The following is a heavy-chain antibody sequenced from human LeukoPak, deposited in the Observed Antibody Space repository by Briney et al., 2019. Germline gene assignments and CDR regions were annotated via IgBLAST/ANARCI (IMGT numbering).Heavy chain of an antibody. CDR2: INHSGST. J-gene: IGHJ5*02. V-gene: IGHV4-34*01. CDR1: GGSFSGYY. D-gene: IGHD3-10*01. CDR3: ARRMVRGVITS. Sequence: SETLSLTCAVYGGSFSGYYWSWIRQPPGKGLEWIGEINHSGSTNYNPSPKSRVTISVDTSKNQFSLKLSSVTAADTAVYYCARRMVRGVITSWGQGTLVTVSS.